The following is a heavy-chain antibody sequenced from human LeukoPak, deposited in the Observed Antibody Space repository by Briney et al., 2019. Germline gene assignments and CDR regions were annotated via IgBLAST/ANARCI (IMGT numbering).Heavy chain of an antibody. CDR3: ARDLCSGGSCYFNWFDP. J-gene: IGHJ5*02. V-gene: IGHV7-4-1*02. CDR1: GYTFTSYA. Sequence: GASVKVSCKASGYTFTSYAMNWVRQAPGQGLEWMGWINTNTGNPTYAQGFTGRFVFSLDTSVSTAYLQISSLKAEDTAVYYCARDLCSGGSCYFNWFDPWGQGTLVTVSS. CDR2: INTNTGNP. D-gene: IGHD2-15*01.